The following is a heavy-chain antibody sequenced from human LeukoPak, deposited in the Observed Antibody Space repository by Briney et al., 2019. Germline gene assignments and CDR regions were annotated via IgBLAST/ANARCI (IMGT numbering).Heavy chain of an antibody. V-gene: IGHV4-59*01. CDR3: ARDRHYYDSSGYYRGRWFDP. CDR2: IYYSWST. Sequence: PAEPLSLTCTVSGGSISSYYWSWIRQPPGKGLEGIGHIYYSWSTNYNPSPKSRVTISVDTSKNQFSLKLSSVTAADTAVYYCARDRHYYDSSGYYRGRWFDPWGQGTLVTVSS. D-gene: IGHD3-22*01. CDR1: GGSISSYY. J-gene: IGHJ5*02.